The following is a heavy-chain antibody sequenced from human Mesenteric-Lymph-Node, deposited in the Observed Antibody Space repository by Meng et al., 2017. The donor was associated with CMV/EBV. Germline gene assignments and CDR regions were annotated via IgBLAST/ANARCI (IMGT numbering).Heavy chain of an antibody. Sequence: GESLKISCTASRFTFSSYGMHWVRQAPGKGLEWVAVTSFNGGKAYYAESVKGRFTISRDNSQNTLYLQMDSLRAEDTAMYYCARTFINMFEVPVDSWGQGTLVTVSS. CDR2: TSFNGGKA. CDR1: RFTFSSYG. J-gene: IGHJ4*02. CDR3: ARTFINMFEVPVDS. D-gene: IGHD2/OR15-2a*01. V-gene: IGHV3-30*01.